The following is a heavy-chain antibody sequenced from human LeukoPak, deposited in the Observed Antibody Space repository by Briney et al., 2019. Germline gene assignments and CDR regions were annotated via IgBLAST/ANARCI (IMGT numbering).Heavy chain of an antibody. V-gene: IGHV1-24*01. Sequence: ASVKVSFKVSGYTLTELSMHWVRQAPGKGLEWMGGFDPEDGETIYAQKFQGRVTMTEDTSTDTAYMELSSLRSEDTAVYYCATGDLTGDSPGYFGLWGRGTLVTVSS. J-gene: IGHJ2*01. CDR1: GYTLTELS. D-gene: IGHD7-27*01. CDR3: ATGDLTGDSPGYFGL. CDR2: FDPEDGET.